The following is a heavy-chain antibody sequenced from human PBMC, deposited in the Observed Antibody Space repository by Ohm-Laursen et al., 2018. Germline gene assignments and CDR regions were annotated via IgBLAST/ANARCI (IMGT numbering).Heavy chain of an antibody. V-gene: IGHV4-59*03. CDR3: AKLNSWGYFDD. J-gene: IGHJ4*02. CDR2: FYYSGST. D-gene: IGHD4-23*01. CDR1: GGSISSYY. Sequence: TLSLTCTVSGGSISSYYWSWIRQLPGKGLEWIGYFYYSGSTKYNPSLKSRVTISVDTSKNQFSLKLSSVTAADTAVYYCAKLNSWGYFDDWGQGTLVTVSS.